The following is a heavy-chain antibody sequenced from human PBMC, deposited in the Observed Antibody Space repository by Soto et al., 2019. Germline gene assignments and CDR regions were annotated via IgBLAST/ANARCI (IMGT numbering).Heavy chain of an antibody. CDR2: LYWVDDK. J-gene: IGHJ4*02. D-gene: IGHD2-2*01. CDR1: GFSLSTSGVG. CDR3: AHSEGQLPSAGGLDY. V-gene: IGHV2-5*02. Sequence: QITLKESGPTLVKPTQTLTLTCTFSGFSLSTSGVGVGWIRQPPGTALEWLALLYWVDDKRYSPSLKSRLTITKDTSKNRVVLTMTNMDPADTATYYCAHSEGQLPSAGGLDYWGQGTLVTVSS.